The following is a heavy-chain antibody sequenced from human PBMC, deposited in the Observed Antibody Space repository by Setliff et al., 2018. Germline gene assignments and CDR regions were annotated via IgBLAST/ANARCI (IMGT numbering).Heavy chain of an antibody. CDR1: GFSFSNYW. CDR2: INSDGSST. CDR3: ARDGHNVYYFDY. J-gene: IGHJ4*02. D-gene: IGHD1-1*01. Sequence: GGSLRLSCAASGFSFSNYWMHWVRQAPGKGLVWVSRINSDGSSTNYADSAKGQFTVSRDNAKNTLYLQMNSLRAEDTAVYYCARDGHNVYYFDYWGLGTLVTVSS. V-gene: IGHV3-74*01.